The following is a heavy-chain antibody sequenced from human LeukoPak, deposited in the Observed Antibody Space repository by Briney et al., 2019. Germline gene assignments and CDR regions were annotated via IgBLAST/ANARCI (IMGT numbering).Heavy chain of an antibody. D-gene: IGHD6-13*01. CDR2: IYPGDSDT. V-gene: IGHV5-51*01. CDR3: ARLDSSSWYGNYYYYYYMDV. CDR1: GYSFTSYW. Sequence: HGESLKISCKGSGYSFTSYWIGWVRQMPGKGLEWMGIIYPGDSDTRYSPSFQGQVTISADKSISTAYLQWSSLKASDTAMYYCARLDSSSWYGNYYYYYYMDVWGKGTTVTVSS. J-gene: IGHJ6*03.